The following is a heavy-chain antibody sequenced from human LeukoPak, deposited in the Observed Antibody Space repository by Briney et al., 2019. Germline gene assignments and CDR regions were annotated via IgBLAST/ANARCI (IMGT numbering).Heavy chain of an antibody. CDR1: GGSTSSYY. J-gene: IGHJ3*02. CDR2: IYYSGST. Sequence: SETLSLTCTVSGGSTSSYYWSWIRQPPGKGLEWIGYIYYSGSTNYNPSLKSRVTISVDTSKNQFSLKLSSVTAADTAVYYCARDKYCSSTSCSFDAFDIWGQGTMVTVSS. V-gene: IGHV4-59*01. D-gene: IGHD2-2*01. CDR3: ARDKYCSSTSCSFDAFDI.